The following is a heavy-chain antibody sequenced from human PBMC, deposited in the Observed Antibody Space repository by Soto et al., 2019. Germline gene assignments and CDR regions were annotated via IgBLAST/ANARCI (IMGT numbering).Heavy chain of an antibody. Sequence: QVQLVESGGGVVQPGRSLRLSCAASGFTFSTYGMHWVRQAPGKGLEWVAAISYDGRNKYYGDSVKGRFTISRDNSNNTLSLQMNSLRPEDTAIYYCAKDPSGWWYHFEYWGQGTLVTVSS. J-gene: IGHJ4*02. CDR3: AKDPSGWWYHFEY. CDR2: ISYDGRNK. D-gene: IGHD2-15*01. CDR1: GFTFSTYG. V-gene: IGHV3-30*18.